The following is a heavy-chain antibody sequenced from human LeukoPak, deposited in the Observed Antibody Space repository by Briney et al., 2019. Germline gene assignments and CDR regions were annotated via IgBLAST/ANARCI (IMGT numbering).Heavy chain of an antibody. CDR1: GFTFSTYS. CDR2: IDSDSDTI. CDR3: ATPFDY. J-gene: IGHJ4*02. V-gene: IGHV3-48*01. Sequence: PGGSLRLSCAASGFTFSTYSMNWVRQAPGKGLEWVSYIDSDSDTIYYADSVKGRFTISRDNAKNSLYLQMNSLRAEDTAVYYCATPFDYWGQGTLVTVSS.